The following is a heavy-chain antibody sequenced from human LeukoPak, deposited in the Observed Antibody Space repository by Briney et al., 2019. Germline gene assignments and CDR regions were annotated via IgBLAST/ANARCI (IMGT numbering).Heavy chain of an antibody. D-gene: IGHD5-18*01. CDR3: ARALDPAMVRGRYYYHGRDV. J-gene: IGHJ6*02. Sequence: KSSETLSLTCSVSGGSISSYYWSWIRQPPGKGLEWVGYIYYSGSTNFNPSLKRRVTISVDTSKNQFSLKLSSVTAADTAVYYCARALDPAMVRGRYYYHGRDVWGQGTTLTVSS. CDR2: IYYSGST. V-gene: IGHV4-59*01. CDR1: GGSISSYY.